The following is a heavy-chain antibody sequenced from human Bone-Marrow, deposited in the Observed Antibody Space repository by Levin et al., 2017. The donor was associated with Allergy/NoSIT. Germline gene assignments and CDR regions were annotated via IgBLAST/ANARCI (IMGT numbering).Heavy chain of an antibody. V-gene: IGHV3-21*01. J-gene: IGHJ4*02. CDR2: ISSSSSYI. CDR3: ARAGCSSTSCTSNDY. D-gene: IGHD2-2*01. CDR1: GFTFSSYS. Sequence: GGSLRLSCAASGFTFSSYSMNWVRQAPGKGLEWVSSISSSSSYIYYADSVKGRFTISRDNAKNSLYLQMNSLRAEDTAVYYCARAGCSSTSCTSNDYWGQGTLVTVSS.